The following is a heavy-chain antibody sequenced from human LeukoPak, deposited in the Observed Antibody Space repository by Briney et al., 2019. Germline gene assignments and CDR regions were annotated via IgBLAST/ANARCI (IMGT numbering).Heavy chain of an antibody. J-gene: IGHJ5*02. Sequence: PSETLSLTCAVYGGSFSGYYWSWLRQPPGKGLEWIGEINHSGSTNYNPSLKSRVTISVDTSKNQFSLKLSSVTAVDTAVYYCARNAYYDFWSGYYSLNWFVPWGQGTLVTVSS. D-gene: IGHD3-3*01. CDR1: GGSFSGYY. CDR2: INHSGST. CDR3: ARNAYYDFWSGYYSLNWFVP. V-gene: IGHV4-34*01.